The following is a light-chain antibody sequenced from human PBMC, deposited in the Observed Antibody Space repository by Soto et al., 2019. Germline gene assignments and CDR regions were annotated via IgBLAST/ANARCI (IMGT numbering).Light chain of an antibody. Sequence: QSALTQPPSLSGTPGQRVTISCSGSNSNIGRYSVNWYQHFPGTAPKILIYSDDDRPSGVPDRFSGSKSGTSASLAISGLQSEDEAEYYCAAWDYNLNGPLFGGGTKLTVL. V-gene: IGLV1-44*01. CDR2: SDD. CDR3: AAWDYNLNGPL. J-gene: IGLJ3*02. CDR1: NSNIGRYS.